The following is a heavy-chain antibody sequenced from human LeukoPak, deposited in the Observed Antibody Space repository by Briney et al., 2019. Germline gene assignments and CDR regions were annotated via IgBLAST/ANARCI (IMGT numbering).Heavy chain of an antibody. CDR3: ARGAGVVVTAMRSYFDY. CDR1: GFTFSSYT. D-gene: IGHD2-21*02. Sequence: GGSLRLSCAASGFTFSSYTIHWVRQPPGKGLEWVAVISFDGSNKYYADSVKGRFTISRDNSKNTLYLQMNSLKAEDTAVYYCARGAGVVVTAMRSYFDYWGQGTLVTVSS. V-gene: IGHV3-30-3*01. CDR2: ISFDGSNK. J-gene: IGHJ4*02.